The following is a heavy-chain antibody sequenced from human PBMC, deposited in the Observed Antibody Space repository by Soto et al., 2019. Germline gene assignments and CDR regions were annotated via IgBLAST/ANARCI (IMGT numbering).Heavy chain of an antibody. J-gene: IGHJ4*02. CDR1: GGSFSGYY. Sequence: QVQLQQWGAGLLKPSETLSLTCAVYGGSFSGYYWSWIRQPPGKGLEWIGEINHSGSTNYNPSLRSRDTISVDTSKNQFSLKLSSVTAADTTVYYCARGGLCYDSSGCIDYWGQGTLVTVSS. CDR3: ARGGLCYDSSGCIDY. CDR2: INHSGST. D-gene: IGHD3-22*01. V-gene: IGHV4-34*01.